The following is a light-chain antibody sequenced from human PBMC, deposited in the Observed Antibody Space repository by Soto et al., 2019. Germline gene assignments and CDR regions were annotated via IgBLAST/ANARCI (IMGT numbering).Light chain of an antibody. CDR1: QSINNY. CDR3: QQGFSAPPWT. J-gene: IGKJ1*01. Sequence: DIQMTQSPSSLSASVGDRVTITCRSSQSINNYLSWYQQRPGKAPKVIIYDASSLQSGVPSRFSGSGSGTDFTLTISSLQSEDFSTYYYQQGFSAPPWTFGQGTKVEV. V-gene: IGKV1-39*01. CDR2: DAS.